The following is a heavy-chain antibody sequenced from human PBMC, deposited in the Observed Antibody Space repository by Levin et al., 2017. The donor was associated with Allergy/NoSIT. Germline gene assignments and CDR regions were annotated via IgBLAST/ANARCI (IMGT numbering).Heavy chain of an antibody. CDR3: ARQPKVEASTGRALDV. CDR2: IYPYDSDT. D-gene: IGHD2-15*01. V-gene: IGHV5-51*01. CDR1: GYSFTSYW. Sequence: PGGSLRLSCKGSGYSFTSYWIGWVRQMPGKGLEWMGIIYPYDSDTRYSPSFQGQVTISADKSMSTAYLQWSSLQASDIAMYYCARQPKVEASTGRALDVWGQGTMVTVSS. J-gene: IGHJ3*01.